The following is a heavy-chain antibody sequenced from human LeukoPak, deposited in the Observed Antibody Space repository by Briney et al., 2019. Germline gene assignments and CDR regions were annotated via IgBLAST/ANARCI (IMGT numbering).Heavy chain of an antibody. D-gene: IGHD4-17*01. J-gene: IGHJ1*01. V-gene: IGHV3-53*01. CDR2: IYSSGST. CDR1: GFTVSSNY. CDR3: ARESYGDYVD. Sequence: GGSLRLSCAASGFTVSSNYMSWVRQAPGKGLEWVSVIYSSGSTYYADSVKGRFTISRDNSKNTLYLQMNSLRAEDTAVYYCARESYGDYVDWGQGTLVTVSS.